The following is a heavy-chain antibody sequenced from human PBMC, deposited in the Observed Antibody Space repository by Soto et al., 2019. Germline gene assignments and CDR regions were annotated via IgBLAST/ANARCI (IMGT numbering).Heavy chain of an antibody. CDR2: IYYSGST. J-gene: IGHJ4*02. CDR1: GGSISSSSYY. V-gene: IGHV4-39*01. Sequence: ETLSLTCTVSGGSISSSSYYWVWIRQPPGKGLEWIGSIYYSGSTYYNPSLKSRVTISVDTSKNQFSLKLSSVTAADTAVYYCVRQGVLRYFDWLLEFDYWGQGTLVTVSS. D-gene: IGHD3-9*01. CDR3: VRQGVLRYFDWLLEFDY.